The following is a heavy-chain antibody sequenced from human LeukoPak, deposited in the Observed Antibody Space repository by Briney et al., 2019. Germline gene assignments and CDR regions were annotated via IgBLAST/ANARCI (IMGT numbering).Heavy chain of an antibody. Sequence: PSETLSLTCTVSGGSISSSSYYWGWIRQPPGKGLECIVSIYYSGSTYYNPAHKSQITITVNTSKNQFSLKLSSVTAADTAVYYCARQRSSVATSTFDYWGQGTLVTVSS. CDR1: GGSISSSSYY. J-gene: IGHJ4*02. V-gene: IGHV4-39*01. D-gene: IGHD5-24*01. CDR3: ARQRSSVATSTFDY. CDR2: IYYSGST.